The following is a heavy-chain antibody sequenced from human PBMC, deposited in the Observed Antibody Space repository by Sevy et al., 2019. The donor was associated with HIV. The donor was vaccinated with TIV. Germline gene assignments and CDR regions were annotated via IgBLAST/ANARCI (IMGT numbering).Heavy chain of an antibody. CDR3: ALERLSSAVAEYFHN. V-gene: IGHV3-30-3*01. CDR1: GFTFNFFS. CDR2: ISLDGSNE. J-gene: IGHJ1*01. Sequence: GGSLRLACAASGFTFNFFSMHWVRQAPGKGLEWVATISLDGSNEHYADSVKGRFTISRDNSKNSLFLQMNSLRADDSAVYYCALERLSSAVAEYFHNWVQGTLVTVSS. D-gene: IGHD1-1*01.